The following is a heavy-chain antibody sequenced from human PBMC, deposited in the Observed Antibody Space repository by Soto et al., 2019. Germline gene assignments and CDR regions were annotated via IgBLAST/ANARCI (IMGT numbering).Heavy chain of an antibody. CDR1: GFTFSNYA. V-gene: IGHV3-23*01. Sequence: EVQLLESGGNLVQPGGSLRLSCAASGFTFSNYALSWVRQAPGKGLEWVSAISGNAGGTYYADSVKGRFTISRDNSENTVNLLMNSLRAEDTAIYYCAKPRRLTIFGVGLDAFDIWGQGTMVTVSS. CDR2: ISGNAGGT. CDR3: AKPRRLTIFGVGLDAFDI. J-gene: IGHJ3*02. D-gene: IGHD3-3*01.